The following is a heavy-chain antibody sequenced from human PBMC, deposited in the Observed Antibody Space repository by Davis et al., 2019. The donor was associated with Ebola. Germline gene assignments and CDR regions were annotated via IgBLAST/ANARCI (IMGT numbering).Heavy chain of an antibody. Sequence: ASVKVSCKTSGYTFINYGVTWVRQAPGEGLEWLGWIRTYDGNTAYAQLFQGRVTMTTDTSTGTAYMELRSLRSDDTAVYFCARTSIVGTTTTASDIWGQGTMVTVSS. CDR2: IRTYDGNT. CDR1: GYTFINYG. CDR3: ARTSIVGTTTTASDI. J-gene: IGHJ3*02. D-gene: IGHD1-26*01. V-gene: IGHV1-18*04.